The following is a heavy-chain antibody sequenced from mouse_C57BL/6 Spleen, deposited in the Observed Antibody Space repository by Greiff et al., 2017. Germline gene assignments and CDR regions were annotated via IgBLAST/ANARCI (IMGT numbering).Heavy chain of an antibody. CDR1: GYSFTGYY. CDR2: IYPYNGVS. D-gene: IGHD2-2*01. J-gene: IGHJ4*01. Sequence: EVQLQQSGPELVKPGASVKISCKASGYSFTGYYMHWVKQSHGNILDWIGYIYPYNGVSSYNQKFKGKATLTVDKSSSTAYMELRSLTSEDSAVYYCARGEVYYGYRDAMDYWGQGTSVTVSS. V-gene: IGHV1-31*01. CDR3: ARGEVYYGYRDAMDY.